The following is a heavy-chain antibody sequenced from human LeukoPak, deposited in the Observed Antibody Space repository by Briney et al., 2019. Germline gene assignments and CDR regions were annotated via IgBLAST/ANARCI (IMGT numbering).Heavy chain of an antibody. CDR2: IYYSGST. Sequence: SETLSLTCTVSGGSISSSSYYWGWIRQPPGKGLEWIGSIYYSGSTYYNPSLKSRVTISVDTSKNQFSLKLSSVTAADTAVYYCARAHIAVAGTPSYYYYYYMDVWGKGTTVTVSS. J-gene: IGHJ6*03. D-gene: IGHD6-19*01. V-gene: IGHV4-39*07. CDR1: GGSISSSSYY. CDR3: ARAHIAVAGTPSYYYYYYMDV.